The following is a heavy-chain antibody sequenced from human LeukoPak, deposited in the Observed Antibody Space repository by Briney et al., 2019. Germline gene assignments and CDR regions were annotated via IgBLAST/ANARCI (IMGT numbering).Heavy chain of an antibody. J-gene: IGHJ4*02. CDR1: GFIFSNHG. CDR2: VSPNGETA. CDR3: AIPNILIAAAGQIDY. Sequence: GGSLRLSCAASGFIFSNHGMNWVRQPPGKGLEWVSGVSPNGETAYYADSVKGRFTISRDNAKNSLYLRMNSLRAEDTAVYYCAIPNILIAAAGQIDYWGQGTLVTVSS. D-gene: IGHD6-13*01. V-gene: IGHV3-48*04.